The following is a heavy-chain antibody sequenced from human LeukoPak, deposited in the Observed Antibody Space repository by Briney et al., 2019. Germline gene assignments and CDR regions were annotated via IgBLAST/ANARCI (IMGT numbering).Heavy chain of an antibody. Sequence: PGGSLRLSCAASGFTFSSYGMHWVRQAPGKGLEWVAVIWYDGSNKYYADSVKGRFTISRDNSKNTLYLQMNSLRAEDTAVYYCARGAYHYGSGSYYPIYYYYGMDVWGQGTTVTVSS. D-gene: IGHD3-10*01. V-gene: IGHV3-33*01. CDR1: GFTFSSYG. CDR3: ARGAYHYGSGSYYPIYYYYGMDV. CDR2: IWYDGSNK. J-gene: IGHJ6*02.